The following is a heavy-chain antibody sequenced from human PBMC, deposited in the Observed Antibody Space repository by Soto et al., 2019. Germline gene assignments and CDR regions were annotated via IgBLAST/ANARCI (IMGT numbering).Heavy chain of an antibody. CDR1: GDSISSSSLY. CDR3: ARHASNSGSYSEYFQY. Sequence: QLQLQESGPGVVKPSETVSLTCTVSGDSISSSSLYWGWIRQPPGKGLEWIGSIYNSGKTCYSPSLESRVTISVDTSKNQFSLKLSSVTAADTAVYYCARHASNSGSYSEYFQYWGQGTLVAVSS. J-gene: IGHJ1*01. D-gene: IGHD1-26*01. CDR2: IYNSGKT. V-gene: IGHV4-39*01.